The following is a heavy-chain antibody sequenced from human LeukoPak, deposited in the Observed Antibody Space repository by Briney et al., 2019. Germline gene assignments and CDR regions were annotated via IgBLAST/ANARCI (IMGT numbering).Heavy chain of an antibody. CDR2: IIPILGIA. Sequence: ASVKVSCKASGGTFSSNAISWVRQAPGQGLEWMGRIIPILGIANYAKKFQGRVTITADKSTSTAYMELRSLRSDDTAVYYCARVIDYGDYVGGYYFDYWGQGTLVTVSS. V-gene: IGHV1-69*04. CDR3: ARVIDYGDYVGGYYFDY. J-gene: IGHJ4*02. CDR1: GGTFSSNA. D-gene: IGHD4-17*01.